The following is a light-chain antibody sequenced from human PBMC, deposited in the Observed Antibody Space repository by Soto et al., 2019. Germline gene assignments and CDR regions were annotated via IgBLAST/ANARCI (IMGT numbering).Light chain of an antibody. CDR3: PEYNNGXPRT. CDR2: VSS. J-gene: IGKJ1*01. Sequence: EIVMTQSPATLSVSPGERATLSWRAIQSVSSNLAWYQQKAGQAPRLLIYVSSTRATGIPARFSGSGSVTEFPITISSLQSEDFAVYYCPEYNNGXPRTYGQGTKV. CDR1: QSVSSN. V-gene: IGKV3-15*01.